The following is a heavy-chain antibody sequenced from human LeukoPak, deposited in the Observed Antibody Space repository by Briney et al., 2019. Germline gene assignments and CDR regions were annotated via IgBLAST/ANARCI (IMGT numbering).Heavy chain of an antibody. Sequence: GRSLRLSCAASGFTFSSYGMHWVRQAPGKGLEWVAVIWYDGSNKYYADSVKGRFTISRDNSKNTLYLQMNSLRAEDTAVYYCARAAVPAAISEPQDHWGQGTLVTISS. J-gene: IGHJ4*02. CDR3: ARAAVPAAISEPQDH. V-gene: IGHV3-33*01. CDR2: IWYDGSNK. D-gene: IGHD2-2*02. CDR1: GFTFSSYG.